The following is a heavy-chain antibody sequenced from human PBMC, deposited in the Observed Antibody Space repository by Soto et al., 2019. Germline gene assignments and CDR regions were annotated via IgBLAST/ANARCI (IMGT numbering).Heavy chain of an antibody. V-gene: IGHV3-7*01. CDR3: AKETEGMDV. J-gene: IGHJ6*02. CDR2: IKQDGNDK. Sequence: GGSLRLSCVASGFTFSTYWMSWVRLAPGTGLEWVATIKQDGNDKYYLDSVKGRFAISRDNAENSLYLQMSGLRPDDTAVYYCAKETEGMDVWGQGTTVTVSS. CDR1: GFTFSTYW.